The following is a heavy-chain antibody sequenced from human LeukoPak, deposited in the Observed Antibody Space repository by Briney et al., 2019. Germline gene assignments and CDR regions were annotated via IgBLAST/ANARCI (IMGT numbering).Heavy chain of an antibody. CDR1: GGSISSYY. Sequence: SETLSLTCTVSGGSISSYYWSWIRQPAGKGLEWIGRIYTSGSTNYNPSLKSRVTMSVDTSKNQFSLKLSSVTAADTAVYYCATSTYYYDSSGHGPLGYWGQGTLVTVSS. V-gene: IGHV4-4*07. J-gene: IGHJ4*02. CDR2: IYTSGST. D-gene: IGHD3-22*01. CDR3: ATSTYYYDSSGHGPLGY.